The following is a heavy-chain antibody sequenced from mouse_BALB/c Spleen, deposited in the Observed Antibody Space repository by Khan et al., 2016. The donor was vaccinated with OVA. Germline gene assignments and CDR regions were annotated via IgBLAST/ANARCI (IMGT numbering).Heavy chain of an antibody. J-gene: IGHJ2*01. Sequence: QVQLQQPGPELVRPGVSVKISCKGSGYTFTDYSMHWVKQSHAKSLEWLGVISTDSVNTNYNQKFTGKATLTVDKSSSTAYMELARMTSEDSAIYYCAIRDYFDYWGQGTTLTVSS. CDR1: GYTFTDYS. V-gene: IGHV1S137*01. CDR2: ISTDSVNT. CDR3: AIRDYFDY.